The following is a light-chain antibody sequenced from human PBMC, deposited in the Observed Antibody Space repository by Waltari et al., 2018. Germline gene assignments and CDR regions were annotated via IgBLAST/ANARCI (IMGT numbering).Light chain of an antibody. Sequence: QSALTQPASVSGSPGQSITISCTGTSSDVGAYNFVSWYQHYPGKAPKIIIYDVSHRPSGFSYRFSGPKSVNTASLTISGLQAEDEAVYYCSSFETNSASVIFGGGTMVTVL. CDR1: SSDVGAYNF. V-gene: IGLV2-14*03. CDR2: DVS. CDR3: SSFETNSASVI. J-gene: IGLJ2*01.